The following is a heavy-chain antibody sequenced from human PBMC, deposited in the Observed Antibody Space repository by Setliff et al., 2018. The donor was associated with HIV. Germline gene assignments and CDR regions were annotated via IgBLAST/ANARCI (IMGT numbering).Heavy chain of an antibody. CDR2: INSDGTST. Sequence: GGSLRLSCAASGFAFSPYWMHWVRQAPGKGLVWVSRINSDGTSTTYADSVKGRFTISRDNAKNTLYLQMNSLRAEDTAVYYCARDLSYDYDRSSDTFDYWGQGTLVTVSS. CDR1: GFAFSPYW. J-gene: IGHJ4*02. D-gene: IGHD3-22*01. V-gene: IGHV3-74*03. CDR3: ARDLSYDYDRSSDTFDY.